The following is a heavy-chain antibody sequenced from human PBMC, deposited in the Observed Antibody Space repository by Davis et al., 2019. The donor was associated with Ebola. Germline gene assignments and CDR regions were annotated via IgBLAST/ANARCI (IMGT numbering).Heavy chain of an antibody. J-gene: IGHJ3*02. Sequence: ASVKVSCKASGYTFTGYYMHWVRQAPGQGLEWMGWMNPNSGNTGYAQKFQGRVTMTRNTSISTAYMELSSLRSEDTAVYYCARGSTATLDAFDIWGQGTMVTVSS. CDR2: MNPNSGNT. V-gene: IGHV1-8*02. CDR1: GYTFTGYY. D-gene: IGHD2-2*01. CDR3: ARGSTATLDAFDI.